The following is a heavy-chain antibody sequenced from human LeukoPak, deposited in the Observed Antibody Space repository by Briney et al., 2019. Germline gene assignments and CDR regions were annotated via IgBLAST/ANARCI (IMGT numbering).Heavy chain of an antibody. V-gene: IGHV3-20*01. D-gene: IGHD5-18*01. J-gene: IGHJ4*02. CDR2: INWNGGST. Sequence: GGSLRLSCAASGFTLDDYGMSWVRQAPGKGLEWVSGINWNGGSTGYADSVKGRFTISRDNAKNSLYLQMNSLRAGDTALYHCARAGTAMVRQLDYWGQGTLVTVSS. CDR1: GFTLDDYG. CDR3: ARAGTAMVRQLDY.